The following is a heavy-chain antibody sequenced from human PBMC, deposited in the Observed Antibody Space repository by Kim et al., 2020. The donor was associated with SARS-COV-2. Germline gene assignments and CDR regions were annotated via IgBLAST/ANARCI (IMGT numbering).Heavy chain of an antibody. D-gene: IGHD3-22*01. CDR3: ARDRTYYYDSSGYATGY. CDR1: GFTFSSYA. V-gene: IGHV3-30*04. Sequence: LSLTCAASGFTFSSYAMHWVRQAPGKGLEWVAVISYDGSNKYYADSVKGRFTISRDNSKNTLYLQMNSLRAEDTAVYYCARDRTYYYDSSGYATGYW. J-gene: IGHJ4*01. CDR2: ISYDGSNK.